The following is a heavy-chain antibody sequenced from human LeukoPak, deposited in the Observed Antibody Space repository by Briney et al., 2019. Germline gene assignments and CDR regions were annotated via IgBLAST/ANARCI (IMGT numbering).Heavy chain of an antibody. CDR2: INHSGST. Sequence: PSETLSLTCAVHGGSFSGYYWSWIRQPPGKGLEWIGEINHSGSTNYNPSLKSRDTISVDTSKNQFSLKLSSVTAADTAVYYCASLKLDHRITMVRGGGSNYFEYWGQGTLVTVSS. CDR1: GGSFSGYY. CDR3: ASLKLDHRITMVRGGGSNYFEY. D-gene: IGHD3-10*01. J-gene: IGHJ4*02. V-gene: IGHV4-34*01.